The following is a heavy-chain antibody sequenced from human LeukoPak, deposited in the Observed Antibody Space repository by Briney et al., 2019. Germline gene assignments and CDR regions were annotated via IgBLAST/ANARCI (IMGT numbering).Heavy chain of an antibody. CDR3: AREEDCSSTSCYLGY. V-gene: IGHV1-69*05. J-gene: IGHJ4*02. Sequence: GASVKVSCKASGGTFSSYAISWVRQAPGQGLEWMGGIIPIFGTANYAQKFQGRVTITTDESTSTAYMELSSLRSDDTAVYYCAREEDCSSTSCYLGYWGQGTLVTVSS. CDR2: IIPIFGTA. D-gene: IGHD2-2*01. CDR1: GGTFSSYA.